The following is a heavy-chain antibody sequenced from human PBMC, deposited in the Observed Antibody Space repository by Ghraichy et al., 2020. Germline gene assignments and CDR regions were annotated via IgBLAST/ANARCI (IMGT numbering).Heavy chain of an antibody. D-gene: IGHD4-17*01. CDR1: GYTFTSYG. CDR2: ISAYNGNT. CDR3: ARGGYGDYYFDY. V-gene: IGHV1-18*04. J-gene: IGHJ4*02. Sequence: ASVKVSCKTAGYTFTSYGTFCVRLAPLQVVEGMGWISAYNGNTNYAQKLQGRVTMTTDTSTSTAYMELRSLRSDDTAVYYCARGGYGDYYFDYWGQGTLVIFTS.